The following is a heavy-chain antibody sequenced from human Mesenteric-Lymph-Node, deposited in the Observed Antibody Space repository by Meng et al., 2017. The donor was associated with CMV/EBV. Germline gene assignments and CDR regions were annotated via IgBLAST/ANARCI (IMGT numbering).Heavy chain of an antibody. D-gene: IGHD6-13*01. Sequence: GGSLRLSCAASGFTFSSYSMNWVRQAPGKGLEWVSYISSSSSTIYYADSVKGRFTISRDNAKNSLYLQMNSLRAEDTAVYYCARDRSSSPVHFGYWGQGTLVTVSS. J-gene: IGHJ4*02. CDR1: GFTFSSYS. CDR3: ARDRSSSPVHFGY. V-gene: IGHV3-48*04. CDR2: ISSSSSTI.